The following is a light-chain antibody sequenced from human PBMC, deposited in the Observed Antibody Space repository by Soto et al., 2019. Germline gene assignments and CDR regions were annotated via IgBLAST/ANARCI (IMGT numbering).Light chain of an antibody. J-gene: IGKJ4*01. V-gene: IGKV3-11*01. Sequence: EIVLTQSPATLSLSPGERATLSCRASQSVSSHLAWYQQKPGQAPRLLIYDASSRATGIPATFSGSGSGTDFTLTISSLEPEDFAVYYCQQRTNWPLPFGGGTKVEIK. CDR3: QQRTNWPLP. CDR1: QSVSSH. CDR2: DAS.